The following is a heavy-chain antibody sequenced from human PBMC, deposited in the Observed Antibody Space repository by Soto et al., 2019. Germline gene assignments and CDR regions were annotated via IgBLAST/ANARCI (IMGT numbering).Heavy chain of an antibody. D-gene: IGHD3-22*01. V-gene: IGHV4-34*01. CDR3: STRAYDTNGYYRFDP. Sequence: KPSETLSLTCAVYGGSFSCHSWTWIRQSPGKGLEWIGDINHSGRVNYSPSLKSRVTISLDTSKNQFSLTLSAVTAADTAMYYCSTRAYDTNGYYRFDPWGQGTLVTVSS. CDR2: INHSGRV. CDR1: GGSFSCHS. J-gene: IGHJ5*01.